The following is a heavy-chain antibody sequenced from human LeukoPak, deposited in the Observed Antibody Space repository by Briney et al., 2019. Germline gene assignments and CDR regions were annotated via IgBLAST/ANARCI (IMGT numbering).Heavy chain of an antibody. CDR1: GGSISSSSYY. CDR3: ASERYFWSEADY. V-gene: IGHV4-39*07. D-gene: IGHD3-3*01. CDR2: IYHSGST. Sequence: AETLSLTRTVSGGSISSSSYYWGWIRQPPGKGLEWIGSIYHSGSTYYNPSLKSRVTISVDTSKNQFSLKLSSVTAADTAVYYCASERYFWSEADYWGQGTLVTVSS. J-gene: IGHJ4*02.